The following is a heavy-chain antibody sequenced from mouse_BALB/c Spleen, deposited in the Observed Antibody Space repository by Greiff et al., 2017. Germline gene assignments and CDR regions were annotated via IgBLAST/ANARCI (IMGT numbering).Heavy chain of an antibody. V-gene: IGHV5-6-5*01. CDR3: AGGGDDYDTWFAY. CDR2: ISSGGRT. J-gene: IGHJ3*01. Sequence: EVQVVESGGGLVKPGGSLKLSCAASGFTFSSYAMSWVRQTPEKRLEWVAYISSGGRTYYPDSVTSRFTISRDNARNILYLRKSSLRSVDTTMYYCAGGGDDYDTWFAYWGQGTLVTVSA. D-gene: IGHD2-4*01. CDR1: GFTFSSYA.